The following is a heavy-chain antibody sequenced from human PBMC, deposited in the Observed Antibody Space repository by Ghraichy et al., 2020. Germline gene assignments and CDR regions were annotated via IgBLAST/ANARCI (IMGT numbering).Heavy chain of an antibody. Sequence: SCAASGFTFSRYGMHWVRQAPGKGLEWVAVTSYDGSNKYYGDSVKGRFTISRDNSKNTLFLQMNYLRPEDTAVYYCAKERDTSGYYSFRGDYYGVDVWGQGTTVTVSS. V-gene: IGHV3-30*18. CDR1: GFTFSRYG. CDR2: TSYDGSNK. D-gene: IGHD3-22*01. J-gene: IGHJ6*02. CDR3: AKERDTSGYYSFRGDYYGVDV.